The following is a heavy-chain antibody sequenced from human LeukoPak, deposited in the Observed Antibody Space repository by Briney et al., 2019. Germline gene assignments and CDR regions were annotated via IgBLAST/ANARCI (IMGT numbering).Heavy chain of an antibody. Sequence: GGSLRLSCAASGFTFSSYAMSWVRQAPGKGLEWVSAISGSGGSTYYADSVKGRFTISRDNSKNTLYLQMNSLRAEDTAVYYCAKGTMIVVVPDYFDYWGQGTLVTVSS. D-gene: IGHD3-22*01. J-gene: IGHJ4*02. CDR2: ISGSGGST. CDR3: AKGTMIVVVPDYFDY. V-gene: IGHV3-23*01. CDR1: GFTFSSYA.